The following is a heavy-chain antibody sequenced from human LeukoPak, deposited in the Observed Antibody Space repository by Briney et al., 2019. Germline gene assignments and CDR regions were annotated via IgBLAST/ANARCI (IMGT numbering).Heavy chain of an antibody. V-gene: IGHV3-33*01. J-gene: IGHJ5*02. Sequence: TGGSLRLSCAPSGFTFSNYGMHWVRQAPGKGLEWVAVIWYDGSNKYYADSVKGRFTISRDNSKSTLYLQMNSLRAEDTAVYYCARSLERDYHGSNYYMNNWFDPWGQGTLVTVSS. D-gene: IGHD3-10*01. CDR2: IWYDGSNK. CDR3: ARSLERDYHGSNYYMNNWFDP. CDR1: GFTFSNYG.